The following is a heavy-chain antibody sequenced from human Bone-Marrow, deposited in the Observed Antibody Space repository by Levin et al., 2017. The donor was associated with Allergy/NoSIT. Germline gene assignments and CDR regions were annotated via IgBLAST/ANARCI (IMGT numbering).Heavy chain of an antibody. J-gene: IGHJ5*02. Sequence: GESLKISCAASGFIFSDYYMTWIRQAPGRGLEWVSYISTSASNIYYADSVKGRFTVSRDNANNSLFLHMSSLTAEDTAVYYCARGADWFDPWGQGTLVTVSS. CDR3: ARGADWFDP. V-gene: IGHV3-11*01. CDR2: ISTSASNI. CDR1: GFIFSDYY.